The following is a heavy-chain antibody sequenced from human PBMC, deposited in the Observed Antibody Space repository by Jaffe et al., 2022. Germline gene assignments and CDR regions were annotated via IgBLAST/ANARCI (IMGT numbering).Heavy chain of an antibody. CDR2: ISSSSSTI. CDR3: ARGGWYGGPKIDY. J-gene: IGHJ4*02. Sequence: EVQLVESGGGLVQPGGSLRLSCAASGFTFSSYSMNWVRQAPGKGLEWVSYISSSSSTIYYADSVKGRFTISRDNAKNSLYLQMNSLRAEDTAVYYCARGGWYGGPKIDYWGQGTLVTVSS. D-gene: IGHD6-19*01. V-gene: IGHV3-48*01. CDR1: GFTFSSYS.